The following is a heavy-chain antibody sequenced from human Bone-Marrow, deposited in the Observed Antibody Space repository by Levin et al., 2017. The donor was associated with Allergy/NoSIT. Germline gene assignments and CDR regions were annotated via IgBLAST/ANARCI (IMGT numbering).Heavy chain of an antibody. CDR3: AHRAPSVSGAFDY. J-gene: IGHJ4*02. V-gene: IGHV2-5*02. CDR1: GFSLTTGGVA. D-gene: IGHD5-12*01. Sequence: VSGPTLVKPTQTLTLTCTFSGFSLTTGGVAVGWIRQPPGKALEWLALIYWDDSKRYSPSLNGRLSVTKDITENRVVLTMTNMDPVDTGTYYCAHRAPSVSGAFDYWGQGSLVIVSS. CDR2: IYWDDSK.